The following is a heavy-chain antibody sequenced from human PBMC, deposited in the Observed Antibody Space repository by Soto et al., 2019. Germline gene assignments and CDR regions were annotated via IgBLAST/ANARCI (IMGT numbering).Heavy chain of an antibody. CDR3: AREDWSYGG. D-gene: IGHD1-26*01. Sequence: QAQLVQSGAEAKRPGTSVKVSCKVSGYTFTNYFHWIRQVPGQGLEWMGWMNPTGGDTEYARKFQRRLTLTRDTSIITAYMGLSSLTSDVPAVYYCAREDWSYGGWGQGTLVTVSS. CDR1: GYTFTNY. J-gene: IGHJ4*02. V-gene: IGHV1-2*02. CDR2: MNPTGGDT.